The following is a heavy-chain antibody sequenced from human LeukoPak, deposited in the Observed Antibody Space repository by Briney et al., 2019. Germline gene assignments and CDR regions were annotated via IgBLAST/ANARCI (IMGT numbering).Heavy chain of an antibody. V-gene: IGHV5-51*01. CDR2: IYPGASDT. Sequence: GESLKISCQGFGYSFTNHWIGWVRQMSGKGLEWMGIIYPGASDTRYSPSFQGQVTISADKSISTAYLQWNSLKASDTAMYYCARRFDTSGYFQNWGQGTLVTVSS. D-gene: IGHD3-22*01. J-gene: IGHJ1*01. CDR3: ARRFDTSGYFQN. CDR1: GYSFTNHW.